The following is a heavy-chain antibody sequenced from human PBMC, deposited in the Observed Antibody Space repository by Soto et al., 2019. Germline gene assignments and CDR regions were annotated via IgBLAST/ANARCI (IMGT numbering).Heavy chain of an antibody. J-gene: IGHJ3*02. CDR3: ARRDGYYGSGSYYAFDI. CDR1: GYSFTSYW. D-gene: IGHD3-10*01. CDR2: IYPGDSDT. Sequence: GESLKISCKGSGYSFTSYWIGWVRQMPGKGLEWMGIIYPGDSDTRYSPSFQGQVTISAHKSISTAYLQWSSLKASDSAMYYCARRDGYYGSGSYYAFDIWGQGTMVTVSS. V-gene: IGHV5-51*01.